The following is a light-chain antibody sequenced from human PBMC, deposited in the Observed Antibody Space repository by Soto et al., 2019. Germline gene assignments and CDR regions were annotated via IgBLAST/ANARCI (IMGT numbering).Light chain of an antibody. CDR2: EVS. J-gene: IGLJ1*01. V-gene: IGLV2-14*01. Sequence: QSALTQPASVSGSPGQSITISCTGTSSDVGGYNYVSWYQQHPGKAPKLMIYEVSNRPSGVSNRFSGSKSANTASLTISGLQAEDEADYFCSSYGSTSTRHVFGTGTKVTVL. CDR3: SSYGSTSTRHV. CDR1: SSDVGGYNY.